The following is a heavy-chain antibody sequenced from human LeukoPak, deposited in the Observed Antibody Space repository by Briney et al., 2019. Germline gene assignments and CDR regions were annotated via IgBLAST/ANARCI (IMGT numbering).Heavy chain of an antibody. V-gene: IGHV3-30*04. CDR3: ARDLRSYDYVWGHYDAFDI. CDR2: ISHDGSNK. J-gene: IGHJ3*02. Sequence: GRSLRLSCAASGFTFSGYAMHWVRQAPGKGLEWVAVISHDGSNKYYADSVKGRFTISRDNSKNTLYLQMNSLRAEDTAVYYCARDLRSYDYVWGHYDAFDIWGQGTMVTVSS. CDR1: GFTFSGYA. D-gene: IGHD3-16*01.